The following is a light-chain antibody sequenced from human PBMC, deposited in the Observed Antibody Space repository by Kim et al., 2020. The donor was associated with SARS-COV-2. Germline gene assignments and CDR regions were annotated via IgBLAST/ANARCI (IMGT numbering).Light chain of an antibody. CDR2: QDS. CDR3: QAWDSSTKVYV. J-gene: IGLJ1*01. Sequence: TGQTASITCSGDKLGDKYACWYQQKPGQSPVLVIYQDSKRPSGIPARFSGSNSGNTATLTISGTQAMDEADYYCQAWDSSTKVYVFGTGTKVTVL. CDR1: KLGDKY. V-gene: IGLV3-1*01.